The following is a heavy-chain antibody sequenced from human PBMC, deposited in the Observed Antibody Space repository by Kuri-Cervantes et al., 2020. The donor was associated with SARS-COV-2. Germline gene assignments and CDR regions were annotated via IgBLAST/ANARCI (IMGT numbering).Heavy chain of an antibody. Sequence: LSLTCAASGFTFSGSAMHWVRQASGKGLEWVGRIRSKANSYATAYAASVKGRFTISRDDSKNTAYLQMNSLKTEDTAVYYCTRQEWWFDYWGQGTLVTSPQ. CDR1: GFTFSGSA. D-gene: IGHD2-15*01. CDR3: TRQEWWFDY. CDR2: IRSKANSYAT. V-gene: IGHV3-73*01. J-gene: IGHJ4*02.